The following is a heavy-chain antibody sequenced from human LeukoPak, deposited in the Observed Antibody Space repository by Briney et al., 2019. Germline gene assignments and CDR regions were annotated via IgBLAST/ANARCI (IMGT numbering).Heavy chain of an antibody. CDR2: ISSSSSYI. CDR3: ARGSEGYCSGGGCYNGMDV. D-gene: IGHD2-15*01. J-gene: IGHJ6*01. Sequence: PGGSLRLSCAASGFTFSSYTMSWARQAPGKGLGWVSYISSSSSYIYYADSVKGRFTIARDNAENSLYLQMNSLRAEDTAVYYCARGSEGYCSGGGCYNGMDVWGQGTTVTVSS. V-gene: IGHV3-21*01. CDR1: GFTFSSYT.